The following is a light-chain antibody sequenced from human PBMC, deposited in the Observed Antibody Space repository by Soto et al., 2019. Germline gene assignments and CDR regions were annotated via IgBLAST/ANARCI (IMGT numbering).Light chain of an antibody. CDR1: SGHSSYA. CDR3: QTWGTGIQAV. CDR2: LNSDGSH. V-gene: IGLV4-69*01. Sequence: QSVLTQSPSASASLGASGKLTCTLSSGHSSYAIAWHQQQPEKGPRYLMKLNSDGSHSKGDGIPDRFSGSSSGAERYLTISSLQSEDEADYYCQTWGTGIQAVFGGGTQLTVL. J-gene: IGLJ7*01.